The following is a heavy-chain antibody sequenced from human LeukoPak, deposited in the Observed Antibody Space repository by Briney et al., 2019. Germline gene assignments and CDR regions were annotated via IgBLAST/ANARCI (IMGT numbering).Heavy chain of an antibody. CDR2: IYYSGRT. CDR3: ARRDIVATIDY. CDR1: GGSISSSSYY. J-gene: IGHJ4*02. D-gene: IGHD5-12*01. Sequence: SETLSLTCTVSGGSISSSSYYWAWIRQPPGKGLEWIGSIYYSGRTFYNPSLKSRLTISADTSKNQFSLTLTSVNAADMAVYYCARRDIVATIDYWGQGTPVTVSS. V-gene: IGHV4-39*01.